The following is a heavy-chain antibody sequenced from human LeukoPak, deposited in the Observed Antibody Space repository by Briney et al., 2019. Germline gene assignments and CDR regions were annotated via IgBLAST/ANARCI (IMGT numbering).Heavy chain of an antibody. V-gene: IGHV1-2*02. CDR1: GYTFTGYY. CDR3: ARSRIAARRGHWFDP. D-gene: IGHD6-6*01. CDR2: INPNSGGT. Sequence: GASVKVSCKASGYTFTGYYMHWERQAPGQGLEWMGWINPNSGGTNYAQKSQGRVTMTRDTSISTAYMELSRLRSDDTAVYYCARSRIAARRGHWFDPWGQGTLVTVSS. J-gene: IGHJ5*02.